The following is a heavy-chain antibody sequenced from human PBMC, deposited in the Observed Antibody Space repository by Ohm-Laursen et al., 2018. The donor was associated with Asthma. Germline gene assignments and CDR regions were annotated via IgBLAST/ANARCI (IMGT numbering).Heavy chain of an antibody. CDR1: GFTFSSYG. Sequence: SLRLSCAAPGFTFSSYGMHWVRQAPGKGLEWVAVIWYDGSNKYYADSVKGRFTISRDNSKNTLYLQMNSLRAEDTAVYYCARDAVTTSHSYYYYGMDVWGQGTTVTVSS. CDR2: IWYDGSNK. V-gene: IGHV3-33*01. CDR3: ARDAVTTSHSYYYYGMDV. D-gene: IGHD4-17*01. J-gene: IGHJ6*02.